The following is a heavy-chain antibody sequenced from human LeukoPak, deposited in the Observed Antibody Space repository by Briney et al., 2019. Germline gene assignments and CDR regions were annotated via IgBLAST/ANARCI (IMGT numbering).Heavy chain of an antibody. CDR3: ARAGRYCSSTSCYLVGAVTKNWFDP. V-gene: IGHV4-34*01. D-gene: IGHD2-2*01. CDR2: INHSGST. Sequence: SETLSLTCAVYGGSFSGYYWSWIRQPPGKGLEWIGEINHSGSTDYNPSLKSRVTISVDTSKNQFSLKLSSVTDADTAVYYCARAGRYCSSTSCYLVGAVTKNWFDPWGQGTLVTVSS. CDR1: GGSFSGYY. J-gene: IGHJ5*02.